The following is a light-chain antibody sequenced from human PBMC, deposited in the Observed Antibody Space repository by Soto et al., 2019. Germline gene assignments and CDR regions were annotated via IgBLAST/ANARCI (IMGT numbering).Light chain of an antibody. J-gene: IGKJ1*01. V-gene: IGKV3-20*01. CDR3: HQYGDSPRT. CDR2: GAS. CDR1: QSVSDT. Sequence: EIVITQPPATLSVSPGESPTLSCRASQSVSDTLAWYQQKPGLPPRLLIYGASSRATGIPDRFSGSGSGTDFTLTISRLESEDFAVYYCHQYGDSPRTFGQGTKVDIK.